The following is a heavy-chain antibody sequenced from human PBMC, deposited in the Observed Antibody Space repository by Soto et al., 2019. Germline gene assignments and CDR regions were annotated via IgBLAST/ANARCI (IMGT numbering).Heavy chain of an antibody. J-gene: IGHJ4*02. CDR3: VRDKSPYSSGWHNRHFDY. D-gene: IGHD6-19*01. V-gene: IGHV1-8*01. CDR1: GYTFTSYD. Sequence: GSVKVSCKASGYTFTSYDINWVRLATGQGLEWMGWMNPNSGNTAYAQKFQGRVTMTRNTSISTAYMELNSLRAEDTAVYYCVRDKSPYSSGWHNRHFDYWGQGTLVTVSS. CDR2: MNPNSGNT.